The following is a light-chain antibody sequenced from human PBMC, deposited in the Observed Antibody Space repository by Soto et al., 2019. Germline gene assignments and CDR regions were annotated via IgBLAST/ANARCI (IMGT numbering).Light chain of an antibody. CDR3: SSYTKTSPAYV. J-gene: IGLJ1*01. CDR1: SSDIGTYNL. Sequence: QSALTQPASVSGSPGQSITISCTGSSSDIGTYNLVSWYQQQPGKAPRLVIYEVSGRPSGVSVRFSGSKSGNTASLTISGLQVDDECDYYCSSYTKTSPAYVFGTGTKVTFL. CDR2: EVS. V-gene: IGLV2-14*01.